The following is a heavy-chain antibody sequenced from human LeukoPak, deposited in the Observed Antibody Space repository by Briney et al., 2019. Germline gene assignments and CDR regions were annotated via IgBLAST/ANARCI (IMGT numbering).Heavy chain of an antibody. J-gene: IGHJ6*03. D-gene: IGHD3-9*01. CDR3: ARRYYDILENSYYYYYYMDV. CDR2: ISSSSSTI. CDR1: GFTFSSYG. Sequence: GGTLRLSCAASGFTFSSYGMNWVRQAPGKGLEWVSYISSSSSTIYYADSVKGRFTISRDNAKNSLYLQMNSLRAEDTAVYYCARRYYDILENSYYYYYYMDVWGKGTTVTVSS. V-gene: IGHV3-48*01.